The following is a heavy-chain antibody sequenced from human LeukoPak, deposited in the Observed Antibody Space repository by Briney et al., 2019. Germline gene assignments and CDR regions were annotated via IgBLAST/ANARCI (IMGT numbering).Heavy chain of an antibody. V-gene: IGHV3-30*18. CDR2: ISYDGSNK. CDR3: AKSHSSSSVFDY. CDR1: GFTFSSYG. Sequence: GGSLRLSCAASGFTFSSYGMHWVRQAPGKGLEWVAVISYDGSNKYYADSVKGRFTISRDNSKNTLYLQMNSLRAEDTAVYYCAKSHSSSSVFDYWGQGTLVTVSS. D-gene: IGHD6-6*01. J-gene: IGHJ4*02.